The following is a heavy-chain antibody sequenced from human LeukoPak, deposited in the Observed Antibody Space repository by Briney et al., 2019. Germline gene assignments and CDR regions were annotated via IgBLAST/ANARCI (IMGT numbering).Heavy chain of an antibody. V-gene: IGHV3-33*06. CDR1: GFTFSSYG. CDR2: IWYDGSNK. CDR3: AKGASYSGSTPYFYY. D-gene: IGHD1-26*01. Sequence: QPGRSLRLSCAASGFTFSSYGMHWVRQAPGKGLEWVAVIWYDGSNKYYADSVKGRFTISRDNSKNTLYLQMNSLSAEDTAVYYRAKGASYSGSTPYFYYWGQGTLVTVSS. J-gene: IGHJ4*02.